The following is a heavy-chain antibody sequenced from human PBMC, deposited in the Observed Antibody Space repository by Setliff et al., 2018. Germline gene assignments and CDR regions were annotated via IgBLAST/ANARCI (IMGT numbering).Heavy chain of an antibody. CDR3: AKDRTVVATIWEQFYLDY. J-gene: IGHJ4*02. Sequence: PGGSLRLSCAASGFSLNSFRMTWIRQPPGKGLEWVSTITASGGITYNADSGRFTISRDNSKNTVYLQMNSVRVEDTAVYYCAKDRTVVATIWEQFYLDYLSQGTLVTVSS. CDR2: ITASGGIT. D-gene: IGHD5-12*01. CDR1: GFSLNSFR. V-gene: IGHV3-23*01.